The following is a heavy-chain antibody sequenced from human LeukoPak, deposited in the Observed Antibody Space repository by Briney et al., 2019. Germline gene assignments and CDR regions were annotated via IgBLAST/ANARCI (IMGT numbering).Heavy chain of an antibody. V-gene: IGHV3-7*04. CDR2: ITQDGGDR. CDR1: GFPFSVYC. Sequence: GGSLRLSCAASGFPFSVYCMSWLRHGPGRGPEWVATITQDGGDRFYADSVKGRFTVSRDDAKNSLFLQMSSLRAEDTAVYYCPRVDWFRFDFWGLGTPVTVSS. J-gene: IGHJ4*02. CDR3: PRVDWFRFDF. D-gene: IGHD3-9*01.